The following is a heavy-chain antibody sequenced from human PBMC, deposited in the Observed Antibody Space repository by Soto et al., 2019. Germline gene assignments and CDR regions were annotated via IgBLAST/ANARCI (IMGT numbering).Heavy chain of an antibody. CDR1: GFTFSSYW. CDR3: AQRRSGYLTYGMDV. Sequence: GGSLRLSCAASGFTFSSYWMSWVRQAPGKGLEWVANIKQDGSEKYYVDSVKGRFTISRDKAKNSLYLQMNSLRAEDTALYYCAQRRSGYLTYGMDVWGQGTTVTVSS. CDR2: IKQDGSEK. V-gene: IGHV3-7*05. J-gene: IGHJ6*02. D-gene: IGHD3-3*01.